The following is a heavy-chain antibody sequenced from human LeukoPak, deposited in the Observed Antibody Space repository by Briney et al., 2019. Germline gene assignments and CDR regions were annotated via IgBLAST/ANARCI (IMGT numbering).Heavy chain of an antibody. V-gene: IGHV4-59*01. Sequence: SETLSLTCTVSGGSISSYYWSWIRQPPGKGLEWIGYICYSGSTNYNPSLKSRVTISVDTSKNQFSLKLSSVTAADTAVYYCARELDDAFDIWGQGTMVTVSS. J-gene: IGHJ3*02. CDR1: GGSISSYY. D-gene: IGHD1-1*01. CDR3: ARELDDAFDI. CDR2: ICYSGST.